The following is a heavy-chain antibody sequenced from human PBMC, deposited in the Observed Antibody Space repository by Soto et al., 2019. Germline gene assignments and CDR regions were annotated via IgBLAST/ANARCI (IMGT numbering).Heavy chain of an antibody. CDR1: GGSISSYY. CDR3: ARSTPPAAMFPLIWFDP. CDR2: IYYSGST. V-gene: IGHV4-59*01. J-gene: IGHJ5*02. D-gene: IGHD2-2*01. Sequence: SETLSLTCTVSGGSISSYYWSWIRQPPGKGLEWIGYIYYSGSTNYNPSLKSRVTISVDTSKNQFSLKLSSVTAADTAVYYCARSTPPAAMFPLIWFDPWGQGTLVTAPQ.